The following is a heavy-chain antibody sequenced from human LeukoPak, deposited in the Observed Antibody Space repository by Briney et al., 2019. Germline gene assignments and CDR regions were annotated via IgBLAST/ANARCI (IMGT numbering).Heavy chain of an antibody. V-gene: IGHV3-23*01. CDR1: GFTFSSYA. CDR2: FSVSGGST. J-gene: IGHJ4*02. CDR3: ARGPGNPTRNDY. Sequence: GGSLRLSCAASGFTFSSYAMSWVRQAPGKGLEWVSGFSVSGGSTYYADSVKGRFTISRDNAENSLYLQMNSLRVEDTAVYYCARGPGNPTRNDYWGQGTLVTVSS.